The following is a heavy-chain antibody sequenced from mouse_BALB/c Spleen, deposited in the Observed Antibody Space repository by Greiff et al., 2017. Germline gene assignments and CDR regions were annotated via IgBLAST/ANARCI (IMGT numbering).Heavy chain of an antibody. J-gene: IGHJ2*01. V-gene: IGHV14-3*02. Sequence: VQLQQSGAELVKPGASVKLSCTASGFNFKDTYMHWVKQRPEQGLEWIGRIDPANGNTKYDPKFQGKATITADTSSNTAYLQLSSLTSEDTAVYYCARGTIYFDYRGQGTTLTVAS. CDR2: IDPANGNT. CDR1: GFNFKDTY. CDR3: ARGTIYFDY. D-gene: IGHD3-3*01.